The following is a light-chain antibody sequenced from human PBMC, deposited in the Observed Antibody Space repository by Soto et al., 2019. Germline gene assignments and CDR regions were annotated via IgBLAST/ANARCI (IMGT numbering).Light chain of an antibody. CDR3: AAWDDSLSGVV. Sequence: QSVLTQPPSASGTPGQRVTISCSGSSSNHGSNFVYWYQQLPGAAPKLLISRNNERPSGVPDRFSGSKSGTSASLAISGLRSEDEADYHCAAWDDSLSGVVFGGGTQLTVL. V-gene: IGLV1-47*01. J-gene: IGLJ3*02. CDR1: SSNHGSNF. CDR2: RNN.